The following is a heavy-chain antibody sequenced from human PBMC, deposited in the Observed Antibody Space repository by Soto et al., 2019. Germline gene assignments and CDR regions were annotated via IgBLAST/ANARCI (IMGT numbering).Heavy chain of an antibody. CDR3: ARGVLENDYGDYVGKYFDY. V-gene: IGHV4-59*01. D-gene: IGHD4-17*01. CDR1: GGSISSYY. Sequence: SETLSLTCTVSGGSISSYYWSWIRQPPGKGLEWIGYIYYSGSTNYNPSLKSRVTISVDTSKNQFSLKLSSVTAADTAVYYCARGVLENDYGDYVGKYFDYWGLGTLVTVSS. CDR2: IYYSGST. J-gene: IGHJ4*02.